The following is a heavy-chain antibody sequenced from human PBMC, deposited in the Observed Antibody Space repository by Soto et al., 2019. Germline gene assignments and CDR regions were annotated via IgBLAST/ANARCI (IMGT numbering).Heavy chain of an antibody. V-gene: IGHV1-8*01. CDR3: AIHLFSYCSSTSCYFY. CDR1: GYTFTSYD. Sequence: ASVKVSCKASGYTFTSYDINWVRQATGQGLEWMGWMNPNSGNTGYAQKFQGRVTMTRNTSISTAYMELSSLRSEDTAVYYCAIHLFSYCSSTSCYFYWGRGTLVTVSS. J-gene: IGHJ4*02. D-gene: IGHD2-2*01. CDR2: MNPNSGNT.